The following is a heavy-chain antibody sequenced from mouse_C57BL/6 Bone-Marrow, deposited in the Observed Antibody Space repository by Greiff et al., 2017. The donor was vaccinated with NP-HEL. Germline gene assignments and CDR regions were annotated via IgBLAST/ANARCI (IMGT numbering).Heavy chain of an antibody. D-gene: IGHD4-1*01. CDR1: GYAFSSSW. J-gene: IGHJ2*01. Sequence: VQRVESGPELVKPGASVKISCKASGYAFSSSWMNWVKQRPGKGLEWIGRIYPGDGDTNYIGKFKGKATLTADKSSSTAYMQLSSLTSEDSAVYFCARGGTFDYWGQGTTLTVSS. V-gene: IGHV1-82*01. CDR3: ARGGTFDY. CDR2: IYPGDGDT.